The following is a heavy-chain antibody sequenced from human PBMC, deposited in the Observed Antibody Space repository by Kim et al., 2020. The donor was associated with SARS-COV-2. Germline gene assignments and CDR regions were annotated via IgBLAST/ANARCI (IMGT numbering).Heavy chain of an antibody. CDR3: ARAVGYDVFPHFLES. CDR2: IYFTGIT. V-gene: IGHV4-59*11. Sequence: SETLSLTCTVSGGSMSTHYWSWIRQPPGKRLEWIGFIYFTGITRYNPSLESRLAISVDTSKNQFSLNLASVTSADTAFYYCARAVGYDVFPHFLESWGQGILVTVSS. D-gene: IGHD5-12*01. CDR1: GGSMSTHY. J-gene: IGHJ5*01.